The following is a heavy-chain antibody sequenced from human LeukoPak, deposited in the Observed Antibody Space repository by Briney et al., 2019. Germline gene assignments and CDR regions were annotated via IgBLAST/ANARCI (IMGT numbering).Heavy chain of an antibody. J-gene: IGHJ4*02. CDR2: ISGSGGST. D-gene: IGHD1-1*01. Sequence: PGGSLRLSCAASGFTFSSYAMSWVRQAPGKGLEWVSAISGSGGSTYYADSVKGRFTISRDNSKNTLYLQMNSLRAEDTAVYYCAKAPNSGNIPRGRHPYYFDYWGQGTLVTVSS. CDR3: AKAPNSGNIPRGRHPYYFDY. V-gene: IGHV3-23*01. CDR1: GFTFSSYA.